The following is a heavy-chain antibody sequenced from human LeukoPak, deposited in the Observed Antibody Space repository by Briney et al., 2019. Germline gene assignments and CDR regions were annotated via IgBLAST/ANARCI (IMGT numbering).Heavy chain of an antibody. CDR3: AKDPSSGWYRWGMDV. D-gene: IGHD6-19*01. V-gene: IGHV3-48*01. CDR1: GFTLSNYR. CDR2: IDSISTR. J-gene: IGHJ6*02. Sequence: PGGSLRLSCAASGFTLSNYRMNWVRQAPGKGLEWVSYIDSISTRYYADSVEGRFTISRDTAKNSLYLQMNSLRAEDTAVFYCAKDPSSGWYRWGMDVWGQGTMVTVSS.